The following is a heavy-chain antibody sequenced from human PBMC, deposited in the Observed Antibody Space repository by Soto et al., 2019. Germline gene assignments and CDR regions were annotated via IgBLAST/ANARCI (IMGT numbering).Heavy chain of an antibody. Sequence: QVQLVQSGAEVKKPGASVRVSCKASGYAFTSYDIYWVRQAAEQGLEWVGWMNPNNGNTGYAQKVKGRVTMTRDTSTSTAYMDLSRLTLDDTSVFYCARPARKNDGFWSGYEIWGQGTTVIVSS. CDR3: ARPARKNDGFWSGYEI. CDR1: GYAFTSYD. V-gene: IGHV1-8*01. CDR2: MNPNNGNT. J-gene: IGHJ3*02. D-gene: IGHD3-3*01.